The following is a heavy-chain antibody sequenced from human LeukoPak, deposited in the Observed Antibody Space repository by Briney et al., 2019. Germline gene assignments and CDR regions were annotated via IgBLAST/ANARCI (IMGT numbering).Heavy chain of an antibody. D-gene: IGHD3-10*01. V-gene: IGHV4-30-4*08. J-gene: IGHJ4*02. Sequence: SQTLSLTCTVSGGSISSGDYYWNWIRQPPGKGLEWIGYILYSGSTYYNPSLKSRVTISVDTSKNQFSLKLKSVTAADTAVYYCARDQLVRGVINHCWGQGTLVTVSS. CDR1: GGSISSGDYY. CDR2: ILYSGST. CDR3: ARDQLVRGVINHC.